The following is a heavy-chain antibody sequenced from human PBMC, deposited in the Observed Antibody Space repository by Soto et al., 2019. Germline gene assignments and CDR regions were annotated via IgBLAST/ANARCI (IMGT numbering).Heavy chain of an antibody. V-gene: IGHV3-23*01. Sequence: GGSLRLSCAASGFTFSSYAMSWVRQAPGKGLEGVSAISGSGGSTYYADSVKGRFTISRDNSKNTLYLQMNSLRAEDTAVYYCAKDHIVVVVAATLFDYWGQGTLVTVSS. CDR3: AKDHIVVVVAATLFDY. CDR1: GFTFSSYA. J-gene: IGHJ4*02. CDR2: ISGSGGST. D-gene: IGHD2-15*01.